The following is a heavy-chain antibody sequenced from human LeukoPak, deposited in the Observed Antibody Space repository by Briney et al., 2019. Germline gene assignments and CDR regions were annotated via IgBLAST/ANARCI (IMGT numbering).Heavy chain of an antibody. CDR1: GFTFGDYA. CDR2: IRSKAYGGTT. J-gene: IGHJ3*02. CDR3: TRLLVVAATVDAFDI. V-gene: IGHV3-49*03. Sequence: GGSLRLSCTASGFTFGDYAMSWFRQAPGKGLEWVGFIRSKAYGGTTEYAASVKGRFAISRDDSKSIAYLQMNSLKTEDTAVYYCTRLLVVAATVDAFDIWGQGTMVTVSS. D-gene: IGHD2-15*01.